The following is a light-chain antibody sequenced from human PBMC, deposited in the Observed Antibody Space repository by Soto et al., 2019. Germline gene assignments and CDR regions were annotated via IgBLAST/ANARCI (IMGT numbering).Light chain of an antibody. CDR3: TSYAGSNNLV. CDR1: SSDIGGYNY. J-gene: IGLJ3*02. Sequence: QSALTQPPSASGSPGQSVTISCTGTSSDIGGYNYVSWYQQHPGKAPKLIIYEVSQRPSGVPDRFSGSKSGNTASLTVSGLQAEDEADYYCTSYAGSNNLVFAGGTQLTVL. V-gene: IGLV2-8*01. CDR2: EVS.